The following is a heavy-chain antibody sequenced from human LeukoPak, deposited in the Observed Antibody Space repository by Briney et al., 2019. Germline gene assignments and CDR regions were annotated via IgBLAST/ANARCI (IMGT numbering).Heavy chain of an antibody. CDR1: GFTFSNYA. J-gene: IGHJ6*02. CDR3: AKESTTYYYYGMHV. D-gene: IGHD2/OR15-2a*01. CDR2: ISYDGTNK. Sequence: GGSRRLSCAASGFTFSNYAMHWVRQAPGKGLEWVAVISYDGTNKYYPDSVKGRFTISRDNSYNTLYLQMDSLTAEDTAVYYCAKESTTYYYYGMHVWGQGTTVTVSS. V-gene: IGHV3-30*18.